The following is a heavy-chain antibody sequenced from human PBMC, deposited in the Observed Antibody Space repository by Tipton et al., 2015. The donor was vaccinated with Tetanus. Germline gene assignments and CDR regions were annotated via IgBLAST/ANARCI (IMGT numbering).Heavy chain of an antibody. Sequence: TLSLTCTVSGGSISDKKYYWGWIRQPPGKALEWIGHIFYTGSSHYNPSFKSRVTMSVDTSKNQFSLNLTSVTAADTAVYFCSRQEPPRRFFYDSSGSSAWGQGTLVTVSS. CDR3: SRQEPPRRFFYDSSGSSA. J-gene: IGHJ5*02. CDR1: GGSISDKKYY. D-gene: IGHD3-22*01. CDR2: IFYTGSS. V-gene: IGHV4-39*01.